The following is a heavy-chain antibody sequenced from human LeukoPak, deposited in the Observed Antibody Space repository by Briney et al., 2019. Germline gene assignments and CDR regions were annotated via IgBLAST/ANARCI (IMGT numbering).Heavy chain of an antibody. Sequence: GGSLRLSCAASGFTVSSNYMNWVRQAPGKGLEWVSYISSSGSTIYYADSVKGRFTISRDNAKNSLYLQMNSLRAEDTAVYYCASLRGYYNWFDPWGQGTLVTVSS. V-gene: IGHV3-48*03. J-gene: IGHJ5*02. CDR1: GFTVSSNY. CDR3: ASLRGYYNWFDP. CDR2: ISSSGSTI. D-gene: IGHD5-18*01.